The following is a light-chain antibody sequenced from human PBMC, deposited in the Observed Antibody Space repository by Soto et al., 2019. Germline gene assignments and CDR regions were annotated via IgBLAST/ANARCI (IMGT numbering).Light chain of an antibody. CDR2: NDL. Sequence: QSVLTQPPSASGTPGQRVPISCSASGPYIDVNDINWYQQVPRTAPLLLIYNDLQRPSGVPDRFSGSRSGSSASLVIVGLQSEDEADYYCAAWDHSLQGWVFGGGTKLTVL. CDR3: AAWDHSLQGWV. J-gene: IGLJ3*02. V-gene: IGLV1-44*01. CDR1: GPYIDVND.